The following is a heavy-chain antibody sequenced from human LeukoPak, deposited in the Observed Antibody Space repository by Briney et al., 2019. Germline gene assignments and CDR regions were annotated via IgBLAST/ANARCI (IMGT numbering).Heavy chain of an antibody. V-gene: IGHV3-74*01. CDR3: ASSLGYCSSTSCYSAWFDP. J-gene: IGHJ5*02. CDR1: GFTFSSYW. D-gene: IGHD2-2*02. CDR2: INSDGSST. Sequence: GGSLRLSCAASGFTFSSYWIHWVRQAPGKGLVWVSRINSDGSSTSYADSVKGRFTISRDNAKNTLYLQMNSLRAEDTAVYYCASSLGYCSSTSCYSAWFDPWGQGTLVTVSS.